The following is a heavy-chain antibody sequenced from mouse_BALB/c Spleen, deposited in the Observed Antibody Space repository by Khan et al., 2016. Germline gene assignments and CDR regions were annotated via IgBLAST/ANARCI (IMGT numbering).Heavy chain of an antibody. D-gene: IGHD1-1*01. CDR1: GYTFTNYG. V-gene: IGHV9-3-1*01. CDR3: ARYRYYYGSSMYFDV. Sequence: QIQLVQSGPELKRPGKTVKISCKASGYTFTNYGINWVKQAPGKGLKWMGWINTYSGESTYADDFKGRFAFSLETSANNAYLQINNLKNEDTATXFCARYRYYYGSSMYFDVWGAGTTVTVSS. CDR2: INTYSGES. J-gene: IGHJ1*01.